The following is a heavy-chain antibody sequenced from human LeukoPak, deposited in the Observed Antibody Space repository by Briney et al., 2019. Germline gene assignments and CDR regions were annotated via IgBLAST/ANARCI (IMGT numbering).Heavy chain of an antibody. Sequence: GESLKISCKGSGYSFANYWIAWVRQMPGRGLEWMGSIHPRDSDTKYNPSFQGQVSISADKSISTAYLQWNSLQASDTAIYYCARSDSSTLTWFDPWGQGTLVTVSS. CDR2: IHPRDSDT. J-gene: IGHJ5*02. CDR1: GYSFANYW. CDR3: ARSDSSTLTWFDP. V-gene: IGHV5-51*01.